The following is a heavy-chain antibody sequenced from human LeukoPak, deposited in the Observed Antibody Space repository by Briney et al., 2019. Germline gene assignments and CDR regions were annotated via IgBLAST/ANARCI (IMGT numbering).Heavy chain of an antibody. J-gene: IGHJ4*02. CDR3: ARDPPTSYRVFDY. Sequence: GGSLRLSCAASGFTFSSYSMNWVRQAPGKGLEWVSAISCISSYIYYADSVKGRFTISRDKAKNSLYLQMNRLRAEDTAVYYRARDPPTSYRVFDYWGQGTLVTASS. D-gene: IGHD1-26*01. V-gene: IGHV3-21*01. CDR2: ISCISSYI. CDR1: GFTFSSYS.